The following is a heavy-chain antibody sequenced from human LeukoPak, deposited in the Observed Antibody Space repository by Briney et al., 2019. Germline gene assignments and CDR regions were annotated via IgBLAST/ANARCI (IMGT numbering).Heavy chain of an antibody. J-gene: IGHJ4*02. CDR3: VGIYGDYNRYFDY. CDR2: INWNGGST. D-gene: IGHD4-17*01. Sequence: GGSLRLSCAASGFTFDNYGLSWVRQAPGKGLEWVSGINWNGGSTGHADSVKGRFTISRDNAKNSLYLQMNSLRAEDTALYARVGIYGDYNRYFDYWGQGTLVTVSS. CDR1: GFTFDNYG. V-gene: IGHV3-20*01.